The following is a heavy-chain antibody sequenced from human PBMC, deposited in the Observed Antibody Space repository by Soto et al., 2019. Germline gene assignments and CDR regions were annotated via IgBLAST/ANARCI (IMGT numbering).Heavy chain of an antibody. CDR3: ARDKDGGYCSGGSCYSGMSGDY. D-gene: IGHD2-15*01. J-gene: IGHJ4*02. CDR1: GFTFSSYE. Sequence: EVQLVESGGGLVQPGGSLRLSCAASGFTFSSYEMNWVRQAPGKGLEWVSYISSSGSTIYYADSVKGRFTISRDNAKNSLYMQMNSLRAEDTAVYYCARDKDGGYCSGGSCYSGMSGDYWGQGTLVTVSS. CDR2: ISSSGSTI. V-gene: IGHV3-48*03.